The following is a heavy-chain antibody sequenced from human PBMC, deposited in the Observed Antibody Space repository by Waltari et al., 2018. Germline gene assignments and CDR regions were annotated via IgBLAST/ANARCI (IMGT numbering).Heavy chain of an antibody. D-gene: IGHD6-6*01. CDR1: GFTFSSYA. V-gene: IGHV3-23*04. CDR3: AKDGGIAARPRDWYFDL. Sequence: EVQLVESGGGLVQPGGSLRLSCAASGFTFSSYAMSWVRQAQGRGLEWVSAISGSGGSNYYADSVKGRFTISRDNAKNTLYLQMNSLRAEDTAVYYCAKDGGIAARPRDWYFDLWGRGTLVTVSS. J-gene: IGHJ2*01. CDR2: ISGSGGSN.